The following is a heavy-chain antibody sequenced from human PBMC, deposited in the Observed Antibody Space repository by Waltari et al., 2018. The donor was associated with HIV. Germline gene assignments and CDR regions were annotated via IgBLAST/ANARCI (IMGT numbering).Heavy chain of an antibody. V-gene: IGHV3-30-3*01. Sequence: QVQLVESGGGVVQPGRSLRLSCAAPGFTFSSYAMPWVGQAPGKGLEWVAVISYDGSNKYYADSVKGRFTISRDNSKNTLYLQMNSLRAEDTAVYYCASLLNKWELLDYWGQGTLVTVSS. J-gene: IGHJ4*02. D-gene: IGHD1-26*01. CDR1: GFTFSSYA. CDR3: ASLLNKWELLDY. CDR2: ISYDGSNK.